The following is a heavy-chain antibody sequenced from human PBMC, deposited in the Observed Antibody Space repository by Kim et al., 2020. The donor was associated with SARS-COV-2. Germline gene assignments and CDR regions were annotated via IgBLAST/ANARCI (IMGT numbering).Heavy chain of an antibody. J-gene: IGHJ4*02. CDR3: VRGTTETNIES. Sequence: GGSLRLSCAASGFTVTTNYMSWVRQAPGKGLEWVSVVYSGGNVYNADSVKGRFTFSRDISANTVYLYMDSLRDEDTAVYYCVRGTTETNIESWGQGTLVTVSS. CDR1: GFTVTTNY. D-gene: IGHD1-1*01. CDR2: VYSGGNV. V-gene: IGHV3-66*01.